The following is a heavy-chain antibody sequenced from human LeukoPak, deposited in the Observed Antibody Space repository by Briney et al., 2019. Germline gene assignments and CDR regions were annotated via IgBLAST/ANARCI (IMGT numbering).Heavy chain of an antibody. CDR3: ARDPQGVYIAAAGYDY. J-gene: IGHJ4*02. Sequence: SGGSLRLSCAASGFTFSTYWMTWVRQAPGKGLEWVSSISSIGSTIYYADSVKGRCTISRDGSKNTLYLQMNSLRAEDTAVYYCARDPQGVYIAAAGYDYWGQGTLVTVSS. D-gene: IGHD6-13*01. V-gene: IGHV3-48*01. CDR2: ISSIGSTI. CDR1: GFTFSTYW.